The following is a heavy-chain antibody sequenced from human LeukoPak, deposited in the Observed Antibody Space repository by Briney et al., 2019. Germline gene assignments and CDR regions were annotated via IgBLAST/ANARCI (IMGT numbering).Heavy chain of an antibody. CDR3: ARSLIADGAFDI. D-gene: IGHD2-21*01. V-gene: IGHV3-23*01. Sequence: GGSLRLSCAASGFTFNSYAMSWVRQAPEKGLEWVATISGSGGGTYYADSVKGRFTISRDDSKNTLYLQMNSLRAEDTAVYYCARSLIADGAFDIWGQGTMVTVSS. CDR2: ISGSGGGT. CDR1: GFTFNSYA. J-gene: IGHJ3*02.